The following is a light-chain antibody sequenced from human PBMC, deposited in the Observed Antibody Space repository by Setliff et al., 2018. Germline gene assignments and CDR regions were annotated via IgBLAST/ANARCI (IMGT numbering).Light chain of an antibody. CDR3: FSYTSSSSYV. V-gene: IGLV2-14*01. Sequence: QSALTQPASVSGSPGQSITISCTGTSSDIGDYNYVSWYQQEPGRAPKFMIYDVSKRPSGVSNRFSGSKSGNTASLTISGLQAEDEADYYCFSYTSSSSYVFGSGTKVTVL. J-gene: IGLJ1*01. CDR1: SSDIGDYNY. CDR2: DVS.